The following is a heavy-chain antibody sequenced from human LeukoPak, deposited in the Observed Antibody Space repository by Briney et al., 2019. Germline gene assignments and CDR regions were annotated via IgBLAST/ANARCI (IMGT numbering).Heavy chain of an antibody. CDR1: GYTFTGYY. V-gene: IGHV1-2*02. CDR3: ARDIAAAGTGGYYGMDV. CDR2: INPNSGGT. D-gene: IGHD6-13*01. Sequence: ASVKVSCKASGYTFTGYYMHWVRQAPGQGLEWMGWINPNSGGTNYAQKFQGRVTMTRDTSISTAYMELSRLRSDDTAVYYCARDIAAAGTGGYYGMDVWGQGTTVTVSS. J-gene: IGHJ6*02.